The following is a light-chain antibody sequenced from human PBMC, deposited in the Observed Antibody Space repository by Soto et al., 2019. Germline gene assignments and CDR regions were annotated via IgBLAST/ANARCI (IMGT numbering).Light chain of an antibody. CDR1: QSVSSH. V-gene: IGKV3-11*01. J-gene: IGKJ2*01. Sequence: EIVLTQSPATLSLSPGERATLTCRASQSVSSHLAWYQQKLGQAPRLLIYDASNRATGIPARFSGSGSGTDFTLTISSLEPEDFAVYYCQQRSDWPRTFGQGTKVEI. CDR3: QQRSDWPRT. CDR2: DAS.